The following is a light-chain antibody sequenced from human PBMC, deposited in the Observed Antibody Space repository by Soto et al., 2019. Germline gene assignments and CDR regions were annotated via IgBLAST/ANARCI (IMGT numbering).Light chain of an antibody. CDR3: QQYNNWPPLT. J-gene: IGKJ4*02. CDR1: QSVSSN. V-gene: IGKV3-15*01. Sequence: EIVMTQSPATLSVSPGERATLSCRASQSVSSNLAWYQQKPGQAPRLLIYGASSRATGIPARYSGSESGTEFTLTISGLQSEDFAVYCCQQYNNWPPLTGGGGTKVEIK. CDR2: GAS.